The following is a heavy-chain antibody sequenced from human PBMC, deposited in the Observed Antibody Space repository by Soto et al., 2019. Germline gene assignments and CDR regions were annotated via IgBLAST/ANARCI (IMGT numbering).Heavy chain of an antibody. V-gene: IGHV3-30*18. CDR3: AKDRRRCSGGSCYRIFDY. CDR2: ISYDGSNK. Sequence: QVQLVESGGGVVQPGRSLRLSCAASGFTFSSYGMHWVRQAPGKGLEWVAVISYDGSNKYYADSVKGRFTISRDNSKNTLYLQMNSLRAEDTAVYYCAKDRRRCSGGSCYRIFDYWGQGTLVTVSS. J-gene: IGHJ4*02. CDR1: GFTFSSYG. D-gene: IGHD2-15*01.